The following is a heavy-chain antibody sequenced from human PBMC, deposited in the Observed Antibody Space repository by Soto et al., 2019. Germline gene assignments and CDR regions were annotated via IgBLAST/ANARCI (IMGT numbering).Heavy chain of an antibody. CDR1: GFTFSNYG. CDR2: ISYDGSNK. V-gene: IGHV3-30*03. CDR3: AHFDSSGLDY. Sequence: QVQLVESGGGVVQPGRSLRLSCAASGFTFSNYGMHWVRQAPGKGLEWVAVISYDGSNKYYADSVKGRFTISRDNTENTLYLEVNSLRPEDTAMYYCAHFDSSGLDYWGQGTLVTVSS. D-gene: IGHD6-19*01. J-gene: IGHJ4*02.